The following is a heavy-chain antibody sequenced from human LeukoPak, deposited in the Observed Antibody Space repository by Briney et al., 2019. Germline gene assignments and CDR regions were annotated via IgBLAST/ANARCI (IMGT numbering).Heavy chain of an antibody. V-gene: IGHV1-24*01. CDR2: FDPEDGET. J-gene: IGHJ4*02. Sequence: ASVKVSCKASGYSLTSYDINWVRQAAGQGLEWMGGFDPEDGETIYAQKFQGRVTMTEDTSTDTAYMELRSLRSDDTAVYYCARGLGQLERDYWGQGTLVTVSS. CDR3: ARGLGQLERDY. D-gene: IGHD3-16*01. CDR1: GYSLTSYD.